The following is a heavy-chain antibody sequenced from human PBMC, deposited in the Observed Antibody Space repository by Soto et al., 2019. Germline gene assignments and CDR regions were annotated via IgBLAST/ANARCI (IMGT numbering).Heavy chain of an antibody. CDR1: GYTFSNYG. D-gene: IGHD5-12*01. CDR2: ISAYNGNT. CDR3: ARDLVPGYTGFSDY. V-gene: IGHV1-18*01. J-gene: IGHJ4*02. Sequence: QVQLVQSGAEVKKPGASVKVSCKTSGYTFSNYGINWVRQAPEQGLEWMGWISAYNGNTNFAQKLQGRVSLTTDTSSTTAYMELRSLTSDDTAVYYCARDLVPGYTGFSDYWGQGTLVTVSS.